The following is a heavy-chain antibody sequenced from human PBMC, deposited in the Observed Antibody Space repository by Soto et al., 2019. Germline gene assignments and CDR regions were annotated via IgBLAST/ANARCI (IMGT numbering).Heavy chain of an antibody. V-gene: IGHV3-9*01. CDR1: GFTFDDYA. Sequence: EVQLVESGGGLVQPGRSLRLSCAASGFTFDDYAMHWVRQAPGKGLEWVSGISWNSGSIGYADSVKGRFTISRDNAKNSLYLQMNSLRAEDTALYYCAKGAKPQWLRPFDIWGQGTMVTVSS. CDR2: ISWNSGSI. D-gene: IGHD6-19*01. J-gene: IGHJ3*02. CDR3: AKGAKPQWLRPFDI.